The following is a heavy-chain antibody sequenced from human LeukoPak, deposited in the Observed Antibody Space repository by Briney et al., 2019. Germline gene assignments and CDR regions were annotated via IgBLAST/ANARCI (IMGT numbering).Heavy chain of an antibody. D-gene: IGHD3-3*01. J-gene: IGHJ4*02. CDR2: ISGSGGST. CDR1: GFTFSSYA. CDR3: AKPRDFWSGYSYYFDY. Sequence: GGSLRLSCAASGFTFSSYAMSWVRQAPGKGLEWVSAISGSGGSTYYADSVKGRFTISRDNSKNTLYLQMNSLRAEDTAVYYCAKPRDFWSGYSYYFDYWGQGTLVTVSS. V-gene: IGHV3-23*01.